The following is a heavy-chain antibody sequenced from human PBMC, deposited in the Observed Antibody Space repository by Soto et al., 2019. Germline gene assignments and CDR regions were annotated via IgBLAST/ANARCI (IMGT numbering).Heavy chain of an antibody. Sequence: ASVKVSCKASGYTFTGYFMHWVRPAPGQGLVWMGWLNPYSRRADYAQSFQGRVTMTRDTSISTLYMELSRLRFDDTAVYYCARVLRGAYYNSPLDTWGQGTVVTVAS. CDR2: LNPYSRRA. J-gene: IGHJ5*02. CDR3: ARVLRGAYYNSPLDT. V-gene: IGHV1-2*02. D-gene: IGHD3-10*01. CDR1: GYTFTGYF.